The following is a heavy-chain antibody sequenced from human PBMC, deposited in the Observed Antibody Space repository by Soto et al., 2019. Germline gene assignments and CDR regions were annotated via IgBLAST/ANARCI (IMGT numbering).Heavy chain of an antibody. D-gene: IGHD3-10*01. V-gene: IGHV3-30*03. J-gene: IGHJ6*02. CDR1: VFTFSSYG. Sequence: GSLRLSGAASVFTFSSYGIHWVRQAPGKGLEWVAIISYDGSNKYYADSVKGRFTISRDNSKNTLYLQMNSLRAEDTAVYYCARSSTAITMVRGVMNYYYYGMDVWGQGTTVTVSS. CDR3: ARSSTAITMVRGVMNYYYYGMDV. CDR2: ISYDGSNK.